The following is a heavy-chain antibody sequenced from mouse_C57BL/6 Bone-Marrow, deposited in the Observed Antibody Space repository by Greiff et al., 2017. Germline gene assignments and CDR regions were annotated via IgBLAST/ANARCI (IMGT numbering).Heavy chain of an antibody. J-gene: IGHJ2*01. CDR1: GYTFTSYW. CDR2: IYPRSGNT. D-gene: IGHD1-1*01. CDR3: ARDYYGGYYFDC. V-gene: IGHV1-81*01. Sequence: QVQLQQPGTELVKPGASVKLSCKASGYTFTSYWMHWVKQRTGQGLEWIGEIYPRSGNTYYNEKFKGKATLTADKSSSTAYMELRSLTSEDSAVYFCARDYYGGYYFDCWGQGTTLTVSS.